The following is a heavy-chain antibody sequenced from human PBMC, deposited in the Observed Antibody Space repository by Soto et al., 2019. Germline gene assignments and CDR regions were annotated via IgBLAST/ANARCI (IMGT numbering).Heavy chain of an antibody. J-gene: IGHJ3*02. CDR2: IIPIFGTA. Sequence: SVKVSCKASGGTFSSYAISWVRQAPGQGLEWMGGIIPIFGTANYAQKFQGRVTITADESTSTAYMELRSLRSEDTAVYYCARDRHYYDSSGYYPHDAFDIWGQGTMVTVSS. CDR1: GGTFSSYA. V-gene: IGHV1-69*13. D-gene: IGHD3-22*01. CDR3: ARDRHYYDSSGYYPHDAFDI.